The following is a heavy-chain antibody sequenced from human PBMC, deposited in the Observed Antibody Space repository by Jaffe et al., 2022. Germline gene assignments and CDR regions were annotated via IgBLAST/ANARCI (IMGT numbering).Heavy chain of an antibody. D-gene: IGHD3-16*01. CDR2: ISGSGGDT. Sequence: VQLLESGGGLVQPGGSLRLSCVASGFTFSNYAMGWVRQAPGKGLQWVSDISGSGGDTFYADSVRGRFTISRDNSKNTLYLQLNSLRVEDTALYFCAKEAGPESYGHLDSWGHGTLVTVSS. CDR3: AKEAGPESYGHLDS. V-gene: IGHV3-23*01. J-gene: IGHJ5*01. CDR1: GFTFSNYA.